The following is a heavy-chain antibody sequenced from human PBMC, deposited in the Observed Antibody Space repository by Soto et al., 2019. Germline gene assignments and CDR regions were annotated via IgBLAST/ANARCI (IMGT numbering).Heavy chain of an antibody. D-gene: IGHD3-16*01. CDR3: ARDPIRGGVPYFFDF. Sequence: ASVKVSCKASGYTFTDYFVHWVRLAPGQGLEWMGWVNPDTGVATFPQKFQGRVTVTRDASINTDYMELTHLTSEDTGIYYCARDPIRGGVPYFFDFWGRGTQGTAPQ. J-gene: IGHJ4*02. CDR1: GYTFTDYF. V-gene: IGHV1-2*02. CDR2: VNPDTGVA.